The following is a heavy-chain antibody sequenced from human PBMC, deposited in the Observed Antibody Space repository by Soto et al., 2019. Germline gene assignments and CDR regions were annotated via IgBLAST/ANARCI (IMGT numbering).Heavy chain of an antibody. J-gene: IGHJ4*02. CDR3: ARSVNSGYSPHDH. Sequence: QVQLQESGPGLVKPSETLSLTCTVSGGSISSYYWSWIRQPAGKGLERIGRIDTSGRTNYNHSLKSRLTMSVDTSANQFSLKLSSVTAADTAVYYCARSVNSGYSPHDHWGQGTLVTVSS. CDR2: IDTSGRT. CDR1: GGSISSYY. D-gene: IGHD5-12*01. V-gene: IGHV4-4*07.